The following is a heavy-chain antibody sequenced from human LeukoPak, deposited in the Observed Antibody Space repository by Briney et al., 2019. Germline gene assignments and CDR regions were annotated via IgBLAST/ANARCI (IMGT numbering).Heavy chain of an antibody. D-gene: IGHD3-22*01. Sequence: GGSLRLSCAASGFTFDDYAMHWVRQAPGEGLEWVSGISWNSGSIGYADSVKGRFTISRDNAKNSLYLQMNSLRAEDTALYYCAKSYYYDSSGYYDYWGQGTLVTVSS. V-gene: IGHV3-9*01. CDR3: AKSYYYDSSGYYDY. J-gene: IGHJ4*02. CDR2: ISWNSGSI. CDR1: GFTFDDYA.